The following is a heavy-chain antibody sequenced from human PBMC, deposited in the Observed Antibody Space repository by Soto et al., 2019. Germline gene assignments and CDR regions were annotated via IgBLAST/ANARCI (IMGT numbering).Heavy chain of an antibody. Sequence: EVQLVESGGGLLQPGRSLRLSFAASGFTFDDYAMHWFRQAPGKGLEWVSGISWNSGSIGYADSVKGRFTISRDNAKNSLYLQMNSLRAEDTALYYCAKDISGIAAAGGWFDPWGQGTLVTVSS. D-gene: IGHD6-13*01. CDR2: ISWNSGSI. CDR1: GFTFDDYA. V-gene: IGHV3-9*01. CDR3: AKDISGIAAAGGWFDP. J-gene: IGHJ5*02.